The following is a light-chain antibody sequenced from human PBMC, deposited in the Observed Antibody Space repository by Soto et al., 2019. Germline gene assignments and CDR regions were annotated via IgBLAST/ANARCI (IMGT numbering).Light chain of an antibody. CDR1: SSDVGGYNY. CDR3: SSYTSTSTVL. CDR2: DVS. Sequence: QSALTQPASVTGSPGQSITISCTGTSSDVGGYNYVSWYQHNPGKAPKLMIYDVSNRPSGVSNRFSGSKSDNTASLTISGRQAEDEADYYCSSYTSTSTVLFGGGTKVTVL. V-gene: IGLV2-14*03. J-gene: IGLJ2*01.